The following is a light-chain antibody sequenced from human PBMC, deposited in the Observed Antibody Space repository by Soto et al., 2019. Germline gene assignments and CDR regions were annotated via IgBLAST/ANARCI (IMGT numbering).Light chain of an antibody. CDR3: FSYTSTTNYV. V-gene: IGLV2-14*03. Sequence: QSALTQPASVSGSPGQSITISCTGTSSDIGGYNYVSWYQHHPGKAPQLIIFDVINRPSGVSNRFSGSKSGNTASLTTFGLQAEDEADYYCFSYTSTTNYVFGSGTKVTVL. CDR2: DVI. CDR1: SSDIGGYNY. J-gene: IGLJ1*01.